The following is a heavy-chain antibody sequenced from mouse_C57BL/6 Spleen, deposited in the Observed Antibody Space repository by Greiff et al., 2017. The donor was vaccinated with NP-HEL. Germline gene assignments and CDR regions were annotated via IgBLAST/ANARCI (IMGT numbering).Heavy chain of an antibody. V-gene: IGHV1-80*01. Sequence: LKESGASVKISCKASGHAFSSYWMNWVKQRPGKGLEWIGQIYPGDGDTNYNGKFTGKATLTADKSSSTAYMQLSSLTSEDSAVYFGARTGYLDYWGQGTTLTVSS. CDR3: ARTGYLDY. CDR1: GHAFSSYW. J-gene: IGHJ2*01. CDR2: IYPGDGDT.